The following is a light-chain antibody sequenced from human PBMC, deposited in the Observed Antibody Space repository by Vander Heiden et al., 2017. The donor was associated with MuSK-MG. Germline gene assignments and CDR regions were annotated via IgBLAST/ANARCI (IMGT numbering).Light chain of an antibody. V-gene: IGKV3-15*01. CDR1: QSVSSN. CDR2: GTS. CDR3: QQYYNWPPWT. Sequence: EIVMTQSPATLSVSPCERATLSCRASQSVSSNLAWYQQKPGQAPRLLIFGTSTRATGIPARFSGSGSGTEFTLTISSLQSEDFAVYYCQQYYNWPPWTFGQGTKVEIK. J-gene: IGKJ1*01.